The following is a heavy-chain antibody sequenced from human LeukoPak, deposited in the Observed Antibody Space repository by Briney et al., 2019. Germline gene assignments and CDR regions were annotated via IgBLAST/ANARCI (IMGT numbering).Heavy chain of an antibody. CDR3: ARDLTQATTTAFDY. J-gene: IGHJ4*02. CDR1: GGSFSGYY. D-gene: IGHD4-17*01. Sequence: SETLSLTCAVYGGSFSGYYWSWIRQPPGKGLEWIGEINHSGSTNYNPSLKSRVTISVDTSKNQFSLKLSSVTAADTAVYYCARDLTQATTTAFDYWGQGTLVTVSS. V-gene: IGHV4-34*01. CDR2: INHSGST.